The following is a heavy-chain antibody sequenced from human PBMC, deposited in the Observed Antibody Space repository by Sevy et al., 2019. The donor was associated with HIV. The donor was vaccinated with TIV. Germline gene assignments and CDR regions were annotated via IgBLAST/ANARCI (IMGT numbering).Heavy chain of an antibody. D-gene: IGHD6-13*01. J-gene: IGHJ6*03. CDR3: TTHSYSSTWPRVYYQMDV. CDR1: GYSFTNYW. V-gene: IGHV5-51*01. CDR2: IYPGDSDT. Sequence: GESLKISCKGSGYSFTNYWIGWVRQVPGEGLEWMGIIYPGDSDTKYSPSSEGQVTLSVDKSINTAYLQWSSLKASDTAMYFCTTHSYSSTWPRVYYQMDVWGKGTTVTVSS.